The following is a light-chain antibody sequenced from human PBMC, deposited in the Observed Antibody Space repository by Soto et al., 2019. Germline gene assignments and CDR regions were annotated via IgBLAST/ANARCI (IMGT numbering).Light chain of an antibody. V-gene: IGLV2-8*01. J-gene: IGLJ3*02. CDR2: EDT. Sequence: QSALTQPPSASGSPGQSVTISCTGTSSDVGGYNYVSWYQQHPGKAPKLIIYEDTTRPSGVPDRFTGSKSGNTASLTVSGLQAEDEADYYCSSYAGSNNGAVFGGGTELTVL. CDR3: SSYAGSNNGAV. CDR1: SSDVGGYNY.